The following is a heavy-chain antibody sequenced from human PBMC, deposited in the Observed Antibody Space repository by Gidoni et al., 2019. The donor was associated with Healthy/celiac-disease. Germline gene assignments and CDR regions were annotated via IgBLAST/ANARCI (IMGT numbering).Heavy chain of an antibody. CDR3: AREGDDILTGYLVY. J-gene: IGHJ4*02. Sequence: QVQLVESGGGVVQPGRSLRLSFAASGFTFSSYGMHWVRQAPGKGLEWVAVIWYDGSNKYYEDSVKGRFTISRDNSKNTLYLQMNSLRAEDTAVYYCAREGDDILTGYLVYWGQGTLVTVSS. CDR2: IWYDGSNK. V-gene: IGHV3-33*01. CDR1: GFTFSSYG. D-gene: IGHD3-9*01.